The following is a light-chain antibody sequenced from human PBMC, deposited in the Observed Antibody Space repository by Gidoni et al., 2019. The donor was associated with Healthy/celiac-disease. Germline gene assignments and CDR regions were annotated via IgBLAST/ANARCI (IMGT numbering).Light chain of an antibody. CDR2: DAS. Sequence: EIVLTQSPATLSLSPGERATLSCRASQRVSSYLAWYQQKPGQAPSLLIYDASNRATSIPARFSGSGSGTDFTLTISSLQPEDFAVYYCQQRSNWPPWTFGQGTKVEIK. V-gene: IGKV3-11*01. J-gene: IGKJ1*01. CDR1: QRVSSY. CDR3: QQRSNWPPWT.